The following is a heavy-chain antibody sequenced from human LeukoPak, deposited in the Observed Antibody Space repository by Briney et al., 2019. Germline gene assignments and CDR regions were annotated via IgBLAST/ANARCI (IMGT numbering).Heavy chain of an antibody. CDR3: ARDWYDNSDAFDI. D-gene: IGHD3-9*01. CDR2: ISSSSTYI. CDR1: GFTFSNHG. Sequence: GRSLRLSCAASGFTFSNHGMNWVRQAPGKGLEEVTSISSSSTYIYYADSVKGRFTISRDNAKNSLYLLMNSLRAEDTAVYYCARDWYDNSDAFDIWGQGTMVIVSS. J-gene: IGHJ3*02. V-gene: IGHV3-21*01.